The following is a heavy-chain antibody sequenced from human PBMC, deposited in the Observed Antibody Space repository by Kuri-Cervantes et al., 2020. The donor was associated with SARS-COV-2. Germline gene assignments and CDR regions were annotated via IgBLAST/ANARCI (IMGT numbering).Heavy chain of an antibody. CDR3: ARSIGGPNWFDP. CDR1: GFTFSNAW. D-gene: IGHD3-10*01. Sequence: GSLRLSCAASGFTFSNAWMSWVRQAPGKGLEWIGRIYTSGSTNYNPSLKSRVTMSVDTSKNQFSLKLSSVTAADTAVYYCARSIGGPNWFDPWGQGTLVTVSS. V-gene: IGHV4-4*07. CDR2: IYTSGST. J-gene: IGHJ5*02.